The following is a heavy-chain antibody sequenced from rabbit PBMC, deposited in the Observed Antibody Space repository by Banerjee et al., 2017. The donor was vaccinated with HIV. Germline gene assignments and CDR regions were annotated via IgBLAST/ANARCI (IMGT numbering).Heavy chain of an antibody. CDR3: ARDSGSSFSSYGMDL. CDR2: MDTGSSGFT. V-gene: IGHV1S40*01. Sequence: QSLEESGGDLVKPGASLTLTCTASGVSFSSDNYICWVRQAPGKGLEWIACMDTGSSGFTYFASWAKGRFTISKTSSTTVTLQMTSLTAADTATYFCARDSGSSFSSYGMDLWGPGTLVTDS. CDR1: GVSFSSDNY. D-gene: IGHD8-1*01. J-gene: IGHJ6*01.